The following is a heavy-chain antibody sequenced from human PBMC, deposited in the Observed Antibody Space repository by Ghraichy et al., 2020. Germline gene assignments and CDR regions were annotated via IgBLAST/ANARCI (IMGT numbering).Heavy chain of an antibody. V-gene: IGHV4-4*02. CDR3: ARVPYPIRGVKLTRLYYYGMDV. Sequence: SETLSLTCAVSGGSISSSNWWSWVRQPPGKGLEWIGEIYHSGSTNYNPSLKSRVTISVDKSKNQFSLKLSSVTAADTAVYYCARVPYPIRGVKLTRLYYYGMDVWGQGTTVTVSS. CDR1: GGSISSSNW. J-gene: IGHJ6*02. CDR2: IYHSGST. D-gene: IGHD3-16*01.